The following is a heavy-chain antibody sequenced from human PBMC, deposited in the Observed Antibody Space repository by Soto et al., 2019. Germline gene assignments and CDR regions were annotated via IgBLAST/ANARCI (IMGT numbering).Heavy chain of an antibody. Sequence: ASVKVSCKASGYTFTSYGISWVRQAPGQGLEWMGWISAYNGNTNYAQKLQGRVTMTTDTSTSTAYMELRSLRSDDTAVYYCARTEWGAFEGMGAFDIWGQGTMVTVSS. CDR1: GYTFTSYG. D-gene: IGHD1-26*01. V-gene: IGHV1-18*01. CDR3: ARTEWGAFEGMGAFDI. CDR2: ISAYNGNT. J-gene: IGHJ3*02.